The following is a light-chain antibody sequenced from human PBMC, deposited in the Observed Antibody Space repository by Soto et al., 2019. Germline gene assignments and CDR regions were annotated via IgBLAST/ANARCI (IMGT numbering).Light chain of an antibody. CDR1: SSNIGSNT. J-gene: IGLJ1*01. CDR2: GNS. Sequence: QSVLTQPPSVSGTPGQRVAISCSGSSSNIGSNTVNWYQQLPGTAPKLLIYGNSQRPSGVPDRFSGSKSGTSASLAISGLQSEDEADYYCATWDDSLTAFYVFGTGTKLTGL. CDR3: ATWDDSLTAFYV. V-gene: IGLV1-44*01.